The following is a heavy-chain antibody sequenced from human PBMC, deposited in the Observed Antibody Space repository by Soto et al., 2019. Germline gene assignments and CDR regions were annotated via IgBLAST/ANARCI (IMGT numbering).Heavy chain of an antibody. Sequence: GESLKISCKGSGYSFTSYWSGWVRQMPGKGLEWMGIIYPGDSDTRYSPSFQGQVTISADKSISTAYLQWSSLKASDTAMYYCARQVYNYYYGMDVWGQGTTVTVSS. J-gene: IGHJ6*02. CDR1: GYSFTSYW. CDR3: ARQVYNYYYGMDV. CDR2: IYPGDSDT. V-gene: IGHV5-51*01.